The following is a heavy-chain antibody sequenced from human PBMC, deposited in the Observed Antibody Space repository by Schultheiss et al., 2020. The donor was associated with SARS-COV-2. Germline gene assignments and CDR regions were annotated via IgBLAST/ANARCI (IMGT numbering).Heavy chain of an antibody. D-gene: IGHD6-13*01. CDR2: INSDGSST. V-gene: IGHV3-74*01. CDR1: GFTFSSYS. CDR3: ARDPAAAGTWDYYYYYGMDV. J-gene: IGHJ6*02. Sequence: GGSLRLSCEASGFTFSSYSMNWVRQAPGKGLVWVSRINSDGSSTSYADSVKGRFTISRDNAKNTLYLQMNSLRAEDTAVYYCARDPAAAGTWDYYYYYGMDVWGQGTTVTVSS.